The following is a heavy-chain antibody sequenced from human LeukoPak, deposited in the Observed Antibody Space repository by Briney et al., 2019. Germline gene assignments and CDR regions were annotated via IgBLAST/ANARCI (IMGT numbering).Heavy chain of an antibody. CDR2: ISYDGSTE. Sequence: PGGSLRLSCAASGFTFNNYGMHWVRQAPGKGLEWVAVISYDGSTEYYASSVKGRFTVSRDKSKNTVYLQMNSLRAEDTAVYYCASAKIVGAIGDDVIDIWGQGTMVTVSS. CDR1: GFTFNNYG. V-gene: IGHV3-33*05. D-gene: IGHD1-26*01. J-gene: IGHJ3*02. CDR3: ASAKIVGAIGDDVIDI.